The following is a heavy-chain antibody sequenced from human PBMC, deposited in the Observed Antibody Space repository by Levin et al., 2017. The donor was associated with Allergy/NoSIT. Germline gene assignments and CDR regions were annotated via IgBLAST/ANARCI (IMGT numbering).Heavy chain of an antibody. D-gene: IGHD3-10*01. V-gene: IGHV4-39*07. CDR2: IYYSGST. CDR1: GGSISSSSYY. Sequence: GSLRLSCTVSGGSISSSSYYWGWIRQPPGKGLEWIGSIYYSGSTYYNPSLKSRVTISVDTSKNQFSLKLSSVTAADTAVYYCARLPGITYYYYYGMDVWGQGTTVTVSS. J-gene: IGHJ6*02. CDR3: ARLPGITYYYYYGMDV.